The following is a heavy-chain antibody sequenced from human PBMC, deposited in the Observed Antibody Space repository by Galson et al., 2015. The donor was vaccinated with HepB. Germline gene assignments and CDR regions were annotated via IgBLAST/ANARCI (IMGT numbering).Heavy chain of an antibody. CDR2: IDPSDSYT. D-gene: IGHD6-13*01. Sequence: SGAEVKKPGESLRISCKGSGYSLTSYWISWVRQMPGKGLEWMGRIDPSDSYTNYSPSFQGHVTISADKSISTAYLQWSSLKASDTAMYYCARLPPIAAAGTGYGMDVWGQGTTVTVSS. V-gene: IGHV5-10-1*01. J-gene: IGHJ6*02. CDR3: ARLPPIAAAGTGYGMDV. CDR1: GYSLTSYW.